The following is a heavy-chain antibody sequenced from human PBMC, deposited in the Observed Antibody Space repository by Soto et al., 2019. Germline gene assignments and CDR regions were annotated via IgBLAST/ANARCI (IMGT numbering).Heavy chain of an antibody. V-gene: IGHV4-39*07. D-gene: IGHD3-22*01. CDR1: GDSITSSSHY. Sequence: PSETLSLTCTVSGDSITSSSHYWGWIRQPPGKGLQSIANIYYDGNTYYNPSLKSRVIISVDTSKNQFSLRLRSVTAADTAVYYCARAASFYYDNTGYYHFDYWGQGSLVTVSS. J-gene: IGHJ4*02. CDR3: ARAASFYYDNTGYYHFDY. CDR2: IYYDGNT.